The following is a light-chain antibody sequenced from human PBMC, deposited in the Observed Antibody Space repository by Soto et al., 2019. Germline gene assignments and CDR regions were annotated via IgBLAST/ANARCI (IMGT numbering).Light chain of an antibody. CDR1: SSDVGLYDY. V-gene: IGLV2-14*01. Sequence: QSVLTQPASVSGSPGQSITISCTGTSSDVGLYDYVSWYQQHPGKAPQLMIYAVSSRPSGVSNRFSASKSGNTASLFISGLQAEDEADYYCSSYTSDSSYVFGSGTKVTDL. CDR2: AVS. J-gene: IGLJ1*01. CDR3: SSYTSDSSYV.